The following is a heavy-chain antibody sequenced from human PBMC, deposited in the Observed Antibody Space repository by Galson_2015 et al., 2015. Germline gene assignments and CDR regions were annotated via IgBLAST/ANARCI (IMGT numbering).Heavy chain of an antibody. CDR2: TYYRSKWYN. D-gene: IGHD5-18*01. V-gene: IGHV6-1*01. J-gene: IGHJ6*02. Sequence: CAISGDSVSSNSAAWNWIRQSPSRGLEWLGRTYYRSKWYNDYAVSVKSRITINPDTSKNQFSLQLNSVTPEDTAVYYCARLKLGMGLRGYSYGYIYYYYYGMDVWGQGTTVTVSS. CDR1: GDSVSSNSAA. CDR3: ARLKLGMGLRGYSYGYIYYYYYGMDV.